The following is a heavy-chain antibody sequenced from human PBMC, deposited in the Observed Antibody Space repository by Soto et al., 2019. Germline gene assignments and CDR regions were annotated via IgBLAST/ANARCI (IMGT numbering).Heavy chain of an antibody. V-gene: IGHV1-69*13. J-gene: IGHJ5*02. CDR1: GVTFSSYA. CDR2: IIPIFGTA. CDR3: ARGGHYSNYWFDP. D-gene: IGHD4-4*01. Sequence: SVKVSCKASGVTFSSYAISWVRQAPGQGLEWMGGIIPIFGTANYAQKFQGRVTITADESTSTAYMELSSLRSEDTAVYYCARGGHYSNYWFDPWGQGTLVTVSS.